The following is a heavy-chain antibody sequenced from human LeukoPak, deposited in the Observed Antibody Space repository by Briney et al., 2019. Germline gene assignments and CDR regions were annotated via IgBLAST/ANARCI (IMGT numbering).Heavy chain of an antibody. CDR1: GYTFTSYA. CDR3: ARDDEYSSSSPPH. V-gene: IGHV1-2*02. D-gene: IGHD6-6*01. CDR2: INPNSGGT. Sequence: ASVKVSCKASGYTFTSYAMDWVRQAPGQGLEWMGWINPNSGGTNYAQKFQGRVTMTRDTSISTAYMELSRLRSDDTAVYYCARDDEYSSSSPPHWGQGTLVTVSS. J-gene: IGHJ4*02.